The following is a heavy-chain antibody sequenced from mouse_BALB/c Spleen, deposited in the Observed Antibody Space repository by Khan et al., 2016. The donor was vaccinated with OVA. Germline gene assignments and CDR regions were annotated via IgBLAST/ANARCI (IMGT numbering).Heavy chain of an antibody. Sequence: QVQLQQSGAELVKPGASVKLSCKTSGYTFPSYWIQWVKQRPGQGLGWIGQIFPGTGTTYYNENFKDKATMTVDTSSSSAYMQLNSLTSKDSAVYFCAMGYFGNYEFVYWGQGTLVTVSP. CDR2: IFPGTGTT. J-gene: IGHJ3*01. CDR1: GYTFPSYW. V-gene: IGHV1S132*01. D-gene: IGHD2-1*01. CDR3: AMGYFGNYEFVY.